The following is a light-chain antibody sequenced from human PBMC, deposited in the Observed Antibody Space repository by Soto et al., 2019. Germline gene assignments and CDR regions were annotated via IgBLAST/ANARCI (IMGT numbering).Light chain of an antibody. J-gene: IGLJ2*01. CDR2: DVR. CDR3: ASYSTSSALI. V-gene: IGLV2-14*03. CDR1: SADIGAFNY. Sequence: QSALTQPASVSGSPGQSITISCAGTSADIGAFNYVSWYQHHPGKVPKLLIYDVRDRPSGVSPRFSASKSGNTASLTISGLQGDDEADYYCASYSTSSALIFGGGTQLTVL.